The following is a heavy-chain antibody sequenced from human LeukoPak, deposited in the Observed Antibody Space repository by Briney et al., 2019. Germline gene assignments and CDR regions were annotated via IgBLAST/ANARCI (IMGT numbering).Heavy chain of an antibody. CDR1: GYTLTELS. Sequence: ASVKVSCKVSGYTLTELSLHWVRQAPGKGLEWMGGFDPEDGETIYAQKFQGRVTMTEDTSTDTAYMELSSLRSEDTAVYYCATDRDYYGSGGLVEYWGQGTLVTVSS. CDR3: ATDRDYYGSGGLVEY. D-gene: IGHD3-10*01. J-gene: IGHJ4*02. CDR2: FDPEDGET. V-gene: IGHV1-24*01.